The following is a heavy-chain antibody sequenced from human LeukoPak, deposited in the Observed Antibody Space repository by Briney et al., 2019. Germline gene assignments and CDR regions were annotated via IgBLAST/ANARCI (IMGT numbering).Heavy chain of an antibody. J-gene: IGHJ4*02. Sequence: ASVKVSCKASGYTFTSYAMDWVRQAPGQGLEWMGWINTNTGNPTYAQGFTGRFVFSLDTSVSTAYLQISSLKAEDTAVYYCARGRIVGATHPPDYWGQGTLVTVSS. V-gene: IGHV7-4-1*02. CDR3: ARGRIVGATHPPDY. D-gene: IGHD1-26*01. CDR1: GYTFTSYA. CDR2: INTNTGNP.